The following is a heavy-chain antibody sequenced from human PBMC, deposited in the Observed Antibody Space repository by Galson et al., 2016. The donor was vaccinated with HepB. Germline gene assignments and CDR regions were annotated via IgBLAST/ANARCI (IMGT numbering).Heavy chain of an antibody. D-gene: IGHD3-16*01. CDR2: IYPGDSDA. CDR3: ARHDMIPHYSYFYGMDV. V-gene: IGHV5-51*01. CDR1: GYSFTRFW. J-gene: IGHJ6*02. Sequence: QSGAEVKKPGESLKISCKGSGYSFTRFWIGWVRQMPGKGLEWMGIIYPGDSDARYSPSFQGQVTISADKSTAYLQWSSLKASDTAMYYCARHDMIPHYSYFYGMDVWGQGTTVTVSS.